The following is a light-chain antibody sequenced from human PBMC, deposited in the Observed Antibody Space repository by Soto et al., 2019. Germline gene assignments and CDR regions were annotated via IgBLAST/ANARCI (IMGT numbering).Light chain of an antibody. CDR1: SSDVGGYNY. V-gene: IGLV2-14*01. CDR2: DVS. J-gene: IGLJ1*01. Sequence: LTQPASVSGSPGQSITISCTGTSSDVGGYNYVSWYQQHPGKAPKLMIYDVSNRPSGVSNRFSGSKSGNTASLTISGLQAEDEADYYCSSYTSSSTLKVFGTGTKVTVL. CDR3: SSYTSSSTLKV.